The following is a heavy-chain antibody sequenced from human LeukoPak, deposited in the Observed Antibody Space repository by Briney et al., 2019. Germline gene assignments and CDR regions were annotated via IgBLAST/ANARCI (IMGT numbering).Heavy chain of an antibody. Sequence: GTSLRLSCAASRFAFSDFDKIWVRQAPGKGLEWVSAISGSGGSTYYADSVKGRFTISRDNSRNTLYLQMNSLRAEDTAVYYCAKEIVVVPAATLPDYWGQGTLVTVSS. CDR2: ISGSGGST. D-gene: IGHD2-2*01. J-gene: IGHJ4*02. CDR1: RFAFSDFD. V-gene: IGHV3-23*01. CDR3: AKEIVVVPAATLPDY.